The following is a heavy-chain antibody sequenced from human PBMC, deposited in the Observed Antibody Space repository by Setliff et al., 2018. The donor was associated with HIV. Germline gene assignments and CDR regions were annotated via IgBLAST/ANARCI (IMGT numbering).Heavy chain of an antibody. CDR3: SGEFGSPPDLYY. CDR2: IWYDGSNK. CDR1: GFTFSSYG. J-gene: IGHJ4*02. Sequence: HPGGSLRLSCAASGFTFSSYGMHWVRQAPGKGLEWVAVIWYDGSNKYYADSVKGRFTISRDNSKNTLYLQMNSLRAEDTAVYYCSGEFGSPPDLYYWGQGTLVTVSS. D-gene: IGHD2-21*01. V-gene: IGHV3-33*01.